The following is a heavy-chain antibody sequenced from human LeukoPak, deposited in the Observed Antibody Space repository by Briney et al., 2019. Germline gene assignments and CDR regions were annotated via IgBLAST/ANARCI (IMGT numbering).Heavy chain of an antibody. D-gene: IGHD4-23*01. CDR3: TRVDYDGAPRRNY. V-gene: IGHV3-49*03. Sequence: GGSLRLSCTASGFTFGDYALSWFRQAPGKGLEWVSFIRSKTYGGTTQYAASVKGRFNISRDDSKSIAYLQMNSLEIEDTAVYYCTRVDYDGAPRRNYWGQGTLVTVSS. CDR2: IRSKTYGGTT. CDR1: GFTFGDYA. J-gene: IGHJ4*02.